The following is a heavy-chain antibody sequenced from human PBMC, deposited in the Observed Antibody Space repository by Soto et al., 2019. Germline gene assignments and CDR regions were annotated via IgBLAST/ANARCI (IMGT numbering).Heavy chain of an antibody. Sequence: ASVKVSCKASGYTFTSYDINWVRQATGQGLEWMGWMNPNSGNTGYAQKFQGRVTITRDTSASTAYMELSSLRSEDTAVYYCASHNYDFWSGPRAFDIWGQGTMVTVSS. CDR1: GYTFTSYD. CDR2: MNPNSGNT. CDR3: ASHNYDFWSGPRAFDI. V-gene: IGHV1-8*01. J-gene: IGHJ3*02. D-gene: IGHD3-3*01.